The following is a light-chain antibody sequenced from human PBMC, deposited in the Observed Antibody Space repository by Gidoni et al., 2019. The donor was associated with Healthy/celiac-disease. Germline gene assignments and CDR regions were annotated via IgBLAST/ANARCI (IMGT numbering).Light chain of an antibody. CDR3: QQYNNWPPLT. V-gene: IGKV3-15*01. J-gene: IGKJ4*01. CDR1: QSVSSN. Sequence: ELVMTQSPATLSVSPGERATLPGRASQSVSSNLAWSQQKPGQAPRLLIYGASTRATGIPARFSGSGSGTEFTLTISSLQSEDFAVYYCQQYNNWPPLTFGGGTKVEIK. CDR2: GAS.